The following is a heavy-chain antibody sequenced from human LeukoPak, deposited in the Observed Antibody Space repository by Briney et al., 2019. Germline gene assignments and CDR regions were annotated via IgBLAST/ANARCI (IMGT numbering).Heavy chain of an antibody. CDR2: ISSSSSYI. J-gene: IGHJ5*02. Sequence: GGSLRLSCAASGFTFSSYSMNWVRQAPGKGLEWVSSISSSSSYIYYADSVKGRFTISRDNAKNSLYLQMNSLRAEDTAVYYCASRVGSSTSGFDPWGQGTLVTVSS. CDR1: GFTFSSYS. CDR3: ASRVGSSTSGFDP. V-gene: IGHV3-21*01. D-gene: IGHD1-26*01.